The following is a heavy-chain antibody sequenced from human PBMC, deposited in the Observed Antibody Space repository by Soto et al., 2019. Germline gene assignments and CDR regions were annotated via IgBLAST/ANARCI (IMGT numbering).Heavy chain of an antibody. CDR2: IYPRGST. J-gene: IGHJ4*02. D-gene: IGHD3-10*01. CDR3: ARGYYGSGSYFQAYYDY. V-gene: IGHV4-31*03. CDR1: GASISNTGNY. Sequence: QVHLQESGPGLLKPSQTLSLTCTVSGASISNTGNYWGWIRQSPGKGLEWIGYIYPRGSTSYSPSLRSRLSISVDTSQNQFSRSLNSVTVADTAVYYCARGYYGSGSYFQAYYDYWGQGTLVTVSS.